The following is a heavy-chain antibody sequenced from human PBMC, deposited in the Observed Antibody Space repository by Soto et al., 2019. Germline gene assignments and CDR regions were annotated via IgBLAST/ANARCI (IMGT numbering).Heavy chain of an antibody. D-gene: IGHD2-15*01. V-gene: IGHV3-66*01. CDR1: GFTVSSNY. CDR2: IYSGGST. CDR3: ARAGAVSGCSGGSCYGWFDP. J-gene: IGHJ5*02. Sequence: EVQLVESGGGLVQPGGSLRLSCAASGFTVSSNYMSWVRQAPGKGLEWVSVIYSGGSTYYADSVKGRFPISRDNSQNTLNLQMNSLRAEDTAVYYCARAGAVSGCSGGSCYGWFDPWGQGTLVTVSS.